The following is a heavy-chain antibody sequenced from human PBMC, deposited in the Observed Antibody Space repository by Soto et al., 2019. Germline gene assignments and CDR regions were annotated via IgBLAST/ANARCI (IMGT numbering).Heavy chain of an antibody. CDR2: ISGSGGST. J-gene: IGHJ4*02. V-gene: IGHV3-23*01. D-gene: IGHD2-8*01. CDR3: AKGMVYAGWYYFDY. CDR1: GFTFSRYA. Sequence: QSGGSLRLSCAASGFTFSRYAMSWVRQAPGKGLEWVSAISGSGGSTYYADSVKGRFTISRDNSKNTLYLQMNSLRAEDTAVYYCAKGMVYAGWYYFDYWGQGTLVTVSS.